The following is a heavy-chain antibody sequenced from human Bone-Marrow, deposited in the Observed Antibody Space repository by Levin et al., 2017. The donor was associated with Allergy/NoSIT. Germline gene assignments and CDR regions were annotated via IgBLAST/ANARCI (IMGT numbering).Heavy chain of an antibody. CDR1: GFTFSSYS. CDR3: AREIYGSGSYYNDYYYYMDV. V-gene: IGHV3-21*01. D-gene: IGHD3-10*01. Sequence: GGSLRLSCAASGFTFSSYSMNWVRQAPGKGLEWVSSISSSSSYIYYADSVKGRFTISRDNAKNSLYLQMNSLRAEDTAVYYCAREIYGSGSYYNDYYYYMDVWGKGTTVTVSS. J-gene: IGHJ6*03. CDR2: ISSSSSYI.